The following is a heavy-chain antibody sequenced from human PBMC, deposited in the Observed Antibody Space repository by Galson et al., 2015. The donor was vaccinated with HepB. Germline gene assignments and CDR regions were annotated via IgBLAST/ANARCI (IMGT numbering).Heavy chain of an antibody. CDR2: INASYGNT. CDR3: ARERDGQLEP. Sequence: SVKLSCKASGYTFTSYAMHWARQAPGQRLEWMGWINASYGNTKYSQKFQGRVTITRDTSASTAYMELSSLRSEDTAVYYCARERDGQLEPWGQGTLVTVSS. CDR1: GYTFTSYA. V-gene: IGHV1-3*01. J-gene: IGHJ5*02. D-gene: IGHD5-24*01.